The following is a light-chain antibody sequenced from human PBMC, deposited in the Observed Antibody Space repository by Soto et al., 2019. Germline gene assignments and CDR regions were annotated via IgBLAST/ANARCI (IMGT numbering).Light chain of an antibody. J-gene: IGKJ5*01. CDR3: QQYHNWPPIT. Sequence: EIVMTQSPATLSVSQGETATLSCRVSQSVSNNVAWCQQKPGQAPRLLIYGASTRATGIPARFSGSGSGTEFTLTISNLQSEDFAVYFCQQYHNWPPITFGQGTRLEIK. V-gene: IGKV3D-15*01. CDR1: QSVSNN. CDR2: GAS.